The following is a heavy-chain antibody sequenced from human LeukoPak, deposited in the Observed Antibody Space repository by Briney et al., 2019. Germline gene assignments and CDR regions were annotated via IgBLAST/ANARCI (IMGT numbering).Heavy chain of an antibody. J-gene: IGHJ4*02. V-gene: IGHV4-31*03. CDR3: ARGSTQLPFDY. D-gene: IGHD5-24*01. Sequence: SETLSLTCTVSGDSISSGGYYWSWIRQHPGKGLEWIGYIYYSGSTYYNPSLKSRVTISADTSKKQFSLKLSSVTAADTAVYYCARGSTQLPFDYWGQGTLVTVSS. CDR2: IYYSGST. CDR1: GDSISSGGYY.